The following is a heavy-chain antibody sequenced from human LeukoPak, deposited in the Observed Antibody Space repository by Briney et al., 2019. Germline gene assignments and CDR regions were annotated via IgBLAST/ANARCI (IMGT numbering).Heavy chain of an antibody. CDR2: IKSKTDGGTT. CDR3: TTDLGITIFGVVISNSGSFDY. V-gene: IGHV3-15*01. J-gene: IGHJ4*02. Sequence: GGSLRLSCAASGFTFSNAWMSWVRQAPGKGLEWAGRIKSKTDGGTTDYAAPVKGRFTISRDDSKNTLYLQMNSLKTEDTAVYYCTTDLGITIFGVVISNSGSFDYWGQGTLVTVSS. CDR1: GFTFSNAW. D-gene: IGHD3-3*01.